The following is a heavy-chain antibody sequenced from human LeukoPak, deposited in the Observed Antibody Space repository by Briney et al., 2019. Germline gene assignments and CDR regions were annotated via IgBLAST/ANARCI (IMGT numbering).Heavy chain of an antibody. CDR2: ISGSSGTI. J-gene: IGHJ4*02. CDR3: ARGIIAVAAASDF. V-gene: IGHV3-48*01. Sequence: GGSLRLSCAASGFTFSSYSVNWVCQAPGKGLEWVSYISGSSGTIYYADSVKGRFTISRDNAKNSLYLQMNSLRAEDTAVYYCARGIIAVAAASDFWGQGTLVTVSS. CDR1: GFTFSSYS. D-gene: IGHD6-19*01.